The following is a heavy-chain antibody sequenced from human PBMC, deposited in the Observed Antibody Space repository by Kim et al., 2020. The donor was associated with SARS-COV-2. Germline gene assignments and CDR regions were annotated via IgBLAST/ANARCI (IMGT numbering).Heavy chain of an antibody. J-gene: IGHJ4*02. D-gene: IGHD2-21*02. CDR3: AREGVASYCGGDCSDESDY. Sequence: GRFTISRDNAKNSLYLQMNSLRDENTAVYYCAREGVASYCGGDCSDESDYWGQGTLVTVSS. V-gene: IGHV3-48*02.